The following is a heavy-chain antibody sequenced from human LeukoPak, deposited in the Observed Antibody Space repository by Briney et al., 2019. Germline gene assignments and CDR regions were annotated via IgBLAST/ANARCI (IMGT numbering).Heavy chain of an antibody. J-gene: IGHJ5*02. CDR1: GYTFTNYG. Sequence: ASVKVSCKASGYTFTNYGITWVRQAPGQGLEWMGWISVYNGKTNYAQKLQDRFTMTTDTSTSTAYMELRSLRSDDTAVYYCAREWKSSFDPWGQGTLVTVSS. CDR2: ISVYNGKT. V-gene: IGHV1-18*01. CDR3: AREWKSSFDP. D-gene: IGHD1-1*01.